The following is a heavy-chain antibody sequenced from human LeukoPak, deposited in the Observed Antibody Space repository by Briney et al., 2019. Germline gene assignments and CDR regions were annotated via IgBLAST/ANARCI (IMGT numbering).Heavy chain of an antibody. D-gene: IGHD6-19*01. J-gene: IGHJ3*02. V-gene: IGHV5-51*01. Sequence: GESLKISCKGSGYSFTSYWIGWVRQMPGKGLEWMGLIYPDDSDIRYSPSFEGQVTISADKSISTAYLQWSSLKASDTAMYYCARTPLGQWLADIWGQGTMVTVSS. CDR3: ARTPLGQWLADI. CDR2: IYPDDSDI. CDR1: GYSFTSYW.